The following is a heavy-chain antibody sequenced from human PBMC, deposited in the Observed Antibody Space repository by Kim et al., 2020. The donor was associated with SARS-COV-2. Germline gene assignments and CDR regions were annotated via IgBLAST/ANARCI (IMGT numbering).Heavy chain of an antibody. V-gene: IGHV1-2*06. D-gene: IGHD2-2*01. CDR2: INPNSGGT. CDR3: ASRSSQLPRNYYYGMDV. Sequence: ASVKVSCKASGYTFTGYYMHWVRQAPGQGLEWMGRINPNSGGTNYAQKFQGRVTMTRDTSISTAYMELSRLRSDDTAVYYCASRSSQLPRNYYYGMDVWGQGTTVTVSS. J-gene: IGHJ6*02. CDR1: GYTFTGYY.